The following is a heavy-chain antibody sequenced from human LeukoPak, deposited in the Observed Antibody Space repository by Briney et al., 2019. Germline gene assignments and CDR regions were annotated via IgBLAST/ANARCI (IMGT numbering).Heavy chain of an antibody. CDR1: GYSISSGYY. CDR2: IYHSGST. Sequence: SETLSLTCAVSGYSISSGYYWGWIRQPPGKGLEWIGSIYHSGSTYYNPSLKSRVTISVDTSKNQFSLKLSSVTAADTAVYYCARYGMSIDLWGQGTLVTVSS. J-gene: IGHJ5*02. CDR3: ARYGMSIDL. V-gene: IGHV4-38-2*01. D-gene: IGHD6-6*01.